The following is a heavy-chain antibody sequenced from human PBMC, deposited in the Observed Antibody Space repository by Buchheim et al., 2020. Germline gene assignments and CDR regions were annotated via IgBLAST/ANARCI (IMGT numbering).Heavy chain of an antibody. V-gene: IGHV4-39*01. CDR1: GGSISINNYY. CDR2: IYFTGYT. J-gene: IGHJ4*02. Sequence: QLQLQESGPGLVKPSETLSLTCTVSGGSISINNYYWGWVRQPPGKGLEWIGSIYFTGYTHYNPSLKSRLTISVDTSMNHFSLKLSSVTAADTAVYYCARHVGDSGYGRYCDYWGQGTL. CDR3: ARHVGDSGYGRYCDY. D-gene: IGHD5-12*01.